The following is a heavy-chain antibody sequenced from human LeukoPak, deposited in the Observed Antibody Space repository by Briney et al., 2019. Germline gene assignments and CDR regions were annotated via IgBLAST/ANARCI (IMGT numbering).Heavy chain of an antibody. V-gene: IGHV3-20*04. Sequence: GGSLRLSCAASGFTFDDYGMSWVRQAPGKGLEWVSGINWNGGSTGYADSVKGRFTISRDNSKNTLYLQMNSLRAEDTAVYYCAKDMYYGSGSYPFGGYWGQGTLVTVSS. CDR2: INWNGGST. CDR1: GFTFDDYG. J-gene: IGHJ4*02. CDR3: AKDMYYGSGSYPFGGY. D-gene: IGHD3-10*01.